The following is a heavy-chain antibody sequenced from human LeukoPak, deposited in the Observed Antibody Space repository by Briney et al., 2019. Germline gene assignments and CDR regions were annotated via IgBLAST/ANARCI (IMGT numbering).Heavy chain of an antibody. CDR2: IYTSGST. J-gene: IGHJ3*02. Sequence: PSETLSLTCTVSSVSISSSNSCWGWIRQPPGKGLEWIGRIYTSGSTNYNPSLKSRVTISVDTSKNQFSLKLSSVTAADTAVYYCAREGVTHGYAFDIWGQGTMVTVSS. D-gene: IGHD4-23*01. CDR3: AREGVTHGYAFDI. CDR1: SVSISSSNSC. V-gene: IGHV4-61*02.